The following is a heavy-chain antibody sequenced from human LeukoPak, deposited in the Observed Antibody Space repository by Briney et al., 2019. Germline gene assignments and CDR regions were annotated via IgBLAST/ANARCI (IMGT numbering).Heavy chain of an antibody. CDR2: INHSGST. CDR1: GGSFSGYY. CDR3: ARVKRRFLEWLLDY. Sequence: PSETLSLTRAVYGGSFSGYYWSWIRQPPGKGLEWIGEINHSGSTNYNPSLKSRVTISVDTSKNQFSLKLSSVTAADTAVYYCARVKRRFLEWLLDYWGQGTLVTVSS. V-gene: IGHV4-34*01. J-gene: IGHJ4*02. D-gene: IGHD3-3*01.